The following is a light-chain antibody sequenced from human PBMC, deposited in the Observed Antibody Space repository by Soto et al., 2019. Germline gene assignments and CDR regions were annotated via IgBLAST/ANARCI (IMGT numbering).Light chain of an antibody. Sequence: DVVMTQSPLSLPVILGQPASISCRSSQSLVSSDGNTYLSWFQQRPGQSPRRLIYKVSNRDSGVPDRFSGSGSGTDFTLKISRVEAEDVGIYYCMQGTHWPPTFGQGTKVEIK. CDR3: MQGTHWPPT. CDR2: KVS. CDR1: QSLVSSDGNTY. J-gene: IGKJ1*01. V-gene: IGKV2-30*01.